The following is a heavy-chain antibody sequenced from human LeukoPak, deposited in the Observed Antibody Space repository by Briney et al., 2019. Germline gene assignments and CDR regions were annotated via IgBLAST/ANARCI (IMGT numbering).Heavy chain of an antibody. CDR1: GFTFSSYG. V-gene: IGHV3-9*01. Sequence: SLILSCAAAGFTFSSYGMRWLRQAPGKGLEWVSGISWNSGSIGYADSVKGRFTISRDNAKNSLYLQMNSLRAEDTALYYCAKDSNDFWSGRYYYGMDVWGQGTTVTVSS. D-gene: IGHD3-3*01. CDR3: AKDSNDFWSGRYYYGMDV. CDR2: ISWNSGSI. J-gene: IGHJ6*02.